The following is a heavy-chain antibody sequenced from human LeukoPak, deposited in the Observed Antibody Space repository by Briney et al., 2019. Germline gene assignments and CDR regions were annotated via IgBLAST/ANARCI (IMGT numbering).Heavy chain of an antibody. CDR1: GYTFTGYY. J-gene: IGHJ3*02. CDR3: ASDYGGNPGSLGGRRAFDI. V-gene: IGHV1-2*02. Sequence: ASVKVSCKASGYTFTGYYMHWVRQAPGQGLEWMGWINPNSGGTNYSQNFQGRVTMTRDTSISTAYMELSRLRSDDTAVYYCASDYGGNPGSLGGRRAFDIWGQGTMVTVSS. D-gene: IGHD4-23*01. CDR2: INPNSGGT.